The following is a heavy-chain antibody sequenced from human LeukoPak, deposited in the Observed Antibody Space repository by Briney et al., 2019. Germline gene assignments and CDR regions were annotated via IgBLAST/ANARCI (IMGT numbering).Heavy chain of an antibody. V-gene: IGHV4-59*01. Sequence: SETLSLTCTVSGVSISSYSRNWIRQSPGKGLETGRVYHSGSINYNPSLKSRVTISVDTSKNQFSLNLSSVTAADTAVYYCVSSYGGYVLDYWGQGTLVIVSS. CDR2: VYHSGSI. D-gene: IGHD5-12*01. J-gene: IGHJ4*02. CDR1: GVSISSYS. CDR3: VSSYGGYVLDY.